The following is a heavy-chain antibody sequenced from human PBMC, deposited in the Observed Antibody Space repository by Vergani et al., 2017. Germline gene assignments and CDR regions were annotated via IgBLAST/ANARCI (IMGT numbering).Heavy chain of an antibody. J-gene: IGHJ4*02. Sequence: QVQLQESGPGLVKPSETLSLTCAVSGYSISSGYYWGWIRQPPGKGLEWLAYIGKDGINTRYRDAVKGRFTVSRDNSKDILYLQMDSLRSEDTALYYCAKYLRDSTDGLPDSWGPGTLVIVSS. V-gene: IGHV3-30*02. CDR2: IGKDGINT. CDR1: GYSISSGYY. CDR3: AKYLRDSTDGLPDS. D-gene: IGHD2-21*02.